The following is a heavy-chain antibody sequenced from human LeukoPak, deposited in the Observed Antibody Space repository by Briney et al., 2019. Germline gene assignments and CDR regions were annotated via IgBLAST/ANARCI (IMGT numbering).Heavy chain of an antibody. D-gene: IGHD6-19*01. CDR3: AKGDRAVAGHNYFDY. V-gene: IGHV3-23*01. CDR1: GFTFSSYA. CDR2: ISGSGGST. Sequence: GGSLRLSCAASGFTFSSYAMSWVRQAPGKGLEWVSAISGSGGSTYYADSVKGRFTISRDNSKNTLYLQMNSLRAEDTAVCYCAKGDRAVAGHNYFDYWGQGTLVTVSS. J-gene: IGHJ4*02.